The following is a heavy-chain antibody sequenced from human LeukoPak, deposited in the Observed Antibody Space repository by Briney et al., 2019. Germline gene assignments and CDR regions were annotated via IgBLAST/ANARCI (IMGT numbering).Heavy chain of an antibody. CDR3: ARDKNWWRIVVVPAAIRPMDV. CDR1: GFTFSSYS. Sequence: GGSLRLSCAASGFTFSSYSMNWVRQAPGKWLEWVSSITSSSSYIYYADSVKGRFTISRDNAKNSLYLQMNSLRAEDTAVYYCARDKNWWRIVVVPAAIRPMDVWRKGPTVTVSS. V-gene: IGHV3-21*01. CDR2: ITSSSSYI. J-gene: IGHJ6*03. D-gene: IGHD2-2*01.